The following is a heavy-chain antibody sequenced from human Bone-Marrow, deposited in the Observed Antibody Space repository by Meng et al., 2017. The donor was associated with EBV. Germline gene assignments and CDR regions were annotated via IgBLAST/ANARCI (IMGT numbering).Heavy chain of an antibody. CDR2: ISSSSSYI. CDR3: ARAGRPTYYYDSSGYAPFDY. Sequence: EVQLVESGGGLVKPGGSLRLSCAASGVPFSSYSMNCVRQAPGKGLEWVSSISSSSSYIYYADSVKGRFTISRDNAKNSLYLQMNSLRAEDTAVYYCARAGRPTYYYDSSGYAPFDYWGQGTLVTVSS. J-gene: IGHJ4*02. CDR1: GVPFSSYS. D-gene: IGHD3-22*01. V-gene: IGHV3-21*01.